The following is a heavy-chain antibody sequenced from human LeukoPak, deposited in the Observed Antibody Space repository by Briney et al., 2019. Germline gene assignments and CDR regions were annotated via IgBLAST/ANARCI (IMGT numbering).Heavy chain of an antibody. CDR3: ARGEVWTQFDY. D-gene: IGHD1-1*01. CDR2: INPNNGGT. V-gene: IGHV1-2*02. Sequence: ASVKVSCKASGYSXTGYYIHWVRQAPGQGLEWMGWINPNNGGTNYAQKFQGRVTMTRDMSISTVNMELSRLRSDDTAVYYCARGEVWTQFDYWGQGTLVTVSS. J-gene: IGHJ4*02. CDR1: GYSXTGYY.